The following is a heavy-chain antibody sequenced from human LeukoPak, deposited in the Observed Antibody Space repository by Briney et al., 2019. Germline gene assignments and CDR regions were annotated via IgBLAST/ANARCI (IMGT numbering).Heavy chain of an antibody. CDR1: GGSISSYSYY. Sequence: PSETLSLTCTVSGGSISSYSYYWGWIRQPPGKGLEWIGSLYYSGSTYYNPSLKSRVTISVDTSKNQFSLKLSSVTAADTAVYFCARDEVGGPLNYWGQGTLVTVSS. CDR2: LYYSGST. CDR3: ARDEVGGPLNY. J-gene: IGHJ4*02. D-gene: IGHD3-16*01. V-gene: IGHV4-39*02.